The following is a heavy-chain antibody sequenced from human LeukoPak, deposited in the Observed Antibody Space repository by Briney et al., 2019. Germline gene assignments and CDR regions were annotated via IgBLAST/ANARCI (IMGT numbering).Heavy chain of an antibody. D-gene: IGHD2-2*01. J-gene: IGHJ5*02. V-gene: IGHV1-69*04. Sequence: SVNVSCKASGATFSSYAISWVRQAPGQGPERMGRIIPIFCIANYAQKFQGRVTITADKSTSTAYMELSSPRSEDTAVYYCARDRVVPAAIDPLYNWFDPWGQGTLVTVSS. CDR3: ARDRVVPAAIDPLYNWFDP. CDR1: GATFSSYA. CDR2: IIPIFCIA.